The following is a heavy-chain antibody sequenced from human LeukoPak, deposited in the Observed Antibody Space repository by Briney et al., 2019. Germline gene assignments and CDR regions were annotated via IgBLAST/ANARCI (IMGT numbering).Heavy chain of an antibody. J-gene: IGHJ6*03. CDR2: FDPEEGET. Sequence: ASVKVSCKVSGYTLTELSMHWVRQAPGKGLGWMGGFDPEEGETIYAQKFQGRVTMTRNTSISTAYMELSSLRSEDTAVYYCAIRYGSGEKYYYYYYMDVWGKGTTVTVSS. CDR1: GYTLTELS. CDR3: AIRYGSGEKYYYYYYMDV. D-gene: IGHD3-10*01. V-gene: IGHV1-24*01.